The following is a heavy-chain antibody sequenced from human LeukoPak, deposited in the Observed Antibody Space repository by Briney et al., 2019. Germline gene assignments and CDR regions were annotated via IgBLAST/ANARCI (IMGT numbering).Heavy chain of an antibody. CDR2: INHSGST. V-gene: IGHV4-34*01. J-gene: IGHJ4*02. CDR1: GGSFSGYY. CDR3: ARARVIPSFYYYDSSGYYHDY. Sequence: SETLSLTCAVYGGSFSGYYWNWIRQPPGKGLEWIGEINHSGSTNYNPSLKSRVTISVDTSKNQFSLKLSSVTAADTAVYYCARARVIPSFYYYDSSGYYHDYWGQGTLVTVSS. D-gene: IGHD3-22*01.